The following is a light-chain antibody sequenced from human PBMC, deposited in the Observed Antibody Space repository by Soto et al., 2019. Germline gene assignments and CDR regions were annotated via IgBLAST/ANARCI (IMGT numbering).Light chain of an antibody. J-gene: IGLJ1*01. CDR1: SSNIGAGYE. CDR3: QSYDSRLSGYV. Sequence: QLVLTQPPSVSEAPGQRVTISCTGSSSNIGAGYEAHWYQQVPGTAPKLLIYENNNRPSGVPDRFSGSKSGTSASLAITGLQAEDEAEYYCQSYDSRLSGYVFGTGTKVTVL. CDR2: ENN. V-gene: IGLV1-40*01.